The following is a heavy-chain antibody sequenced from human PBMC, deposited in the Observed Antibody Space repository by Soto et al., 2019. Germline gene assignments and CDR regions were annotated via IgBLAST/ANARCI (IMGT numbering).Heavy chain of an antibody. V-gene: IGHV3-33*01. CDR3: ARDEVTMVRGVTG. CDR1: GFTFSSYG. Sequence: GGSLRLSCAASGFTFSSYGMHWVRQAPGKGLEWVAVIWYDGSNKYYADSVKGRFTISRDNSKNTLYLQMNSLRAEDTAVYYCARDEVTMVRGVTGWGQGTRVTVAS. D-gene: IGHD3-10*01. CDR2: IWYDGSNK. J-gene: IGHJ4*02.